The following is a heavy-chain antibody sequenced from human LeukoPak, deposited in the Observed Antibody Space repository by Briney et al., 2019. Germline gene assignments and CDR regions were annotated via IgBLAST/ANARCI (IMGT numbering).Heavy chain of an antibody. J-gene: IGHJ6*02. D-gene: IGHD3-22*01. V-gene: IGHV4-59*01. CDR2: IYYSGST. CDR1: GGSISSYY. Sequence: SETLSLTCTVSGGSISSYYRSWLRQPPGKGLEWIGYIYYSGSTNYNPSLKSRVTISVDTSKNQFSLKLSSVTAADTAVYYCARVTTYYYDSSGPPGGMDVWGQGTAVTVSS. CDR3: ARVTTYYYDSSGPPGGMDV.